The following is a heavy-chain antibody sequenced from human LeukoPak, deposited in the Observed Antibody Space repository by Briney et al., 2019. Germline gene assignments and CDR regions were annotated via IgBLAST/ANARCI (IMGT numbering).Heavy chain of an antibody. CDR2: MNEYGSEI. V-gene: IGHV3-7*01. J-gene: IGHJ3*02. CDR3: ARDSQYSGSYYGMGDAFDI. Sequence: GGSLRLSCAVSGFIFSDFSMSWVRQAPGKGLEWVAKMNEYGSEIFYVDSVKGRFTISRDNSKNSLYLQMNSLRAEDTAVYYCARDSQYSGSYYGMGDAFDIWGQGTMVTVSS. D-gene: IGHD1-26*01. CDR1: GFIFSDFS.